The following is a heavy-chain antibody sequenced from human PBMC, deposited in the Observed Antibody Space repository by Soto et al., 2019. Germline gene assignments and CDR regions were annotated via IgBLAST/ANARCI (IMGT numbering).Heavy chain of an antibody. CDR3: AKLYIDIVVVPAATNWFDP. J-gene: IGHJ5*02. D-gene: IGHD2-2*01. CDR1: GFTFSSYA. Sequence: GGSLRLSCAASGFTFSSYAMSWVRQAPGKGLEWVSAISGSGGSTYYADSVKGRFTISRDNSKNTLYLQMNSLRAEDTAVYYCAKLYIDIVVVPAATNWFDPWGQGTLVTVSS. CDR2: ISGSGGST. V-gene: IGHV3-23*01.